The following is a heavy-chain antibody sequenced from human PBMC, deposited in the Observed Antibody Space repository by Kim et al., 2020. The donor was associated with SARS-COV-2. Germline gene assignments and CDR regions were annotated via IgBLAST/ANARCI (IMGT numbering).Heavy chain of an antibody. V-gene: IGHV3-21*01. Sequence: GGSLRLSCAGSGFMFGTYSMNWVRQAPGKGLEWVSSISPGSTNIYYADSVAGRFTISRDNAKNSLYLQMDSLRVEDTAVFYCARGDTVMIPDHGGQGTLVTVSS. CDR3: ARGDTVMIPDH. J-gene: IGHJ4*02. D-gene: IGHD5-18*01. CDR1: GFMFGTYS. CDR2: ISPGSTNI.